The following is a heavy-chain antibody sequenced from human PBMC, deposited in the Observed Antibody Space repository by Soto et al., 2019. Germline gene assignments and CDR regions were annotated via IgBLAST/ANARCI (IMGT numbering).Heavy chain of an antibody. CDR1: GFTFSDYY. CDR2: ISSSGSTI. Sequence: PGGSLRLSCAASGFTFSDYYMSWIRQAPGKWLEWVSYISSSGSTIYYADSVKGRFTISRDNAKNSLYLQMNSLRAEDTAVYYCARATYYDFWSGYHYYYGMDVWGQGXTVTVSS. CDR3: ARATYYDFWSGYHYYYGMDV. V-gene: IGHV3-11*01. D-gene: IGHD3-3*01. J-gene: IGHJ6*02.